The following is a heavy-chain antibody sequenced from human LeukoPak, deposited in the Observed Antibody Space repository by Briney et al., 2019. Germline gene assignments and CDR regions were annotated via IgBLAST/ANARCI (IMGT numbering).Heavy chain of an antibody. V-gene: IGHV4-39*07. CDR2: IYYSGST. CDR3: AKSYGWGNYFES. J-gene: IGHJ4*02. D-gene: IGHD3-10*01. Sequence: SETLSLTCTVSGGSISSSSYYWGWIRQPPGKGLEWIGSIYYSGSTYYNPSLKSRVTISVDTSKNQFSLKLVSVTPADTAVYYCAKSYGWGNYFESWGQGTLVTVSS. CDR1: GGSISSSSYY.